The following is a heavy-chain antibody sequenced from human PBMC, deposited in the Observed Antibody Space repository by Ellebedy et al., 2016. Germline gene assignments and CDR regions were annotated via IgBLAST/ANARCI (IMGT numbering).Heavy chain of an antibody. J-gene: IGHJ3*02. Sequence: GGSLRLXXAASQFTFSSYSMNWVRQAPGKGLEWVSYISSTSSTIYYADSVKGRFTISRDNAKNSLYLQVISLRAEDTAVYYCARDNSGYDLAAAFDIWGQGTMVTVSS. V-gene: IGHV3-48*04. D-gene: IGHD5-12*01. CDR1: QFTFSSYS. CDR3: ARDNSGYDLAAAFDI. CDR2: ISSTSSTI.